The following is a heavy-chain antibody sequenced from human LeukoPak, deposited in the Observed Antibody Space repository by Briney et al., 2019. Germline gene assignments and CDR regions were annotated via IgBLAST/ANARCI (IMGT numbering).Heavy chain of an antibody. V-gene: IGHV3-7*01. Sequence: PGGSLRLSCAASGFTFSSYDMHWVRQAPGKGLEWVANIKQDGGEKYYVDSVKGRFTISRDNAKNSLYLQMSSLRAEDTAVCYCGRADQKWFGESMVDYWGQGTLVTVSS. CDR1: GFTFSSYD. J-gene: IGHJ4*02. CDR2: IKQDGGEK. D-gene: IGHD3-10*01. CDR3: GRADQKWFGESMVDY.